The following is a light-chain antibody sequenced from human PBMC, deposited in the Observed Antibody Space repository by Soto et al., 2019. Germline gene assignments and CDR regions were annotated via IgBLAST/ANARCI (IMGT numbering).Light chain of an antibody. J-gene: IGLJ2*01. Sequence: QSVLTQSPSASASLGASVKLTCTLSSGHSSYAIAWHQQQPEKGPRYLMKLDSDGSHSKGDGIPDRFSGSSSGAERYLTISSLQSDDEAEYYCQSWGTGIHVVFGGGTKLTVL. CDR2: LDSDGSH. V-gene: IGLV4-69*01. CDR1: SGHSSYA. CDR3: QSWGTGIHVV.